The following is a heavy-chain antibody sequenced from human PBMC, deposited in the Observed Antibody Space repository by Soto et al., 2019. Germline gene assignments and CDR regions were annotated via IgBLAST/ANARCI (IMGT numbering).Heavy chain of an antibody. J-gene: IGHJ4*02. V-gene: IGHV3-53*01. CDR3: ARDLAGRQHFVRFHS. CDR2: VCSDGST. D-gene: IGHD3-3*02. CDR1: GFSISTTY. Sequence: PGGSLRLSCAVSGFSISTTYMSWVRQAPGKGLEWVSLVCSDGSTSYADSVRGRFTISRDNSKNTLYLQMNSLTVEDTAVYYCARDLAGRQHFVRFHSWGQGTLVTVSS.